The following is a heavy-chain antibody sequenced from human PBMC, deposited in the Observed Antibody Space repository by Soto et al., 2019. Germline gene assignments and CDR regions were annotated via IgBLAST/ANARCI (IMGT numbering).Heavy chain of an antibody. J-gene: IGHJ5*02. CDR1: GYTFTSYA. CDR3: ARSSGWYVWFDP. D-gene: IGHD6-13*01. CDR2: INAGNGNT. Sequence: QVQLVQSGAEEKKPGASVKVSCKASGYTFTSYAMHWVRQAPGQRLEWMGWINAGNGNTKYSQKFQGRVTITRDTSACTAYMELSSLRSEDTAGYYCARSSGWYVWFDPWGQGTLVTVSS. V-gene: IGHV1-3*05.